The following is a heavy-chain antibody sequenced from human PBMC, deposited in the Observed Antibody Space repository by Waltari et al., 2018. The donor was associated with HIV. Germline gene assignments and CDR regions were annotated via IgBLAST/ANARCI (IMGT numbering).Heavy chain of an antibody. V-gene: IGHV1-2*02. J-gene: IGHJ4*02. CDR3: ATPSYDSSGYYSAGSEFDY. Sequence: QVQLVQFGAEVKKPGAPVKVSSKLSGYTFTAYYIHWVRQAPGQGLEWMGWTNPNSGGTNYAQNVQGRVTMTRDTSISTAYMELSRLRSDDTAVYYCATPSYDSSGYYSAGSEFDYWGQGTLVTVSS. D-gene: IGHD3-22*01. CDR2: TNPNSGGT. CDR1: GYTFTAYY.